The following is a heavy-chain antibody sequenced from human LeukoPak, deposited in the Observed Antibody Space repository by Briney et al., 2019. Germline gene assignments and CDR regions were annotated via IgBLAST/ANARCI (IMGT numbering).Heavy chain of an antibody. CDR3: ARAGIYYYYYMDV. D-gene: IGHD3-10*01. V-gene: IGHV1-69*02. Sequence: SVKVSCKASGGTFSSYTISWVRQAPGQGLEWMGRIIPILGIANYAQKLQGRVTITADKSTSTAYMELSSLRSEDTAVYYCARAGIYYYYYMDVWGKGTTVTVSS. CDR1: GGTFSSYT. J-gene: IGHJ6*03. CDR2: IIPILGIA.